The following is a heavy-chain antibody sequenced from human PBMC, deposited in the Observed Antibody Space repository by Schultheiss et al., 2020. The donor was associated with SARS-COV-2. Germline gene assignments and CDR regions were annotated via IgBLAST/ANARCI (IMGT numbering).Heavy chain of an antibody. Sequence: GGSLRLSCAASGFTFSSYGMHWVRQATGKGLEWVSAIGTAGDTYYPGSVKGRFTISRENAKNTLYLQMNSLRAEDTAVYYCARSKVGERDDDAFDIWGQGTMVTVSS. CDR2: IGTAGDT. J-gene: IGHJ3*02. CDR3: ARSKVGERDDDAFDI. D-gene: IGHD3-10*01. V-gene: IGHV3-13*01. CDR1: GFTFSSYG.